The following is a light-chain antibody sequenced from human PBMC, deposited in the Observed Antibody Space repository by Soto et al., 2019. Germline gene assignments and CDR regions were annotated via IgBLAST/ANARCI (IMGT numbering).Light chain of an antibody. Sequence: QSALTQPASVSGSPGQSITISCIGTSSDVGSYNYVSWYQQNPGKAPKLMIYDVDNRPSGVSNRFSGSKSANTASLTISGLQAEDEADYYCSSYTTSSTLVFGGGTKLTVL. CDR3: SSYTTSSTLV. V-gene: IGLV2-14*03. J-gene: IGLJ2*01. CDR1: SSDVGSYNY. CDR2: DVD.